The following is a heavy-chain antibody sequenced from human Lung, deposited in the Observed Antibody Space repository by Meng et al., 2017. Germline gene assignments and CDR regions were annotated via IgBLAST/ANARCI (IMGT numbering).Heavy chain of an antibody. CDR1: GFTVTYHG. Sequence: EVQVVESGGGLSPPGVSLGLSFAASGFTVTYHGMHWVRQGPGKVLVWVSRINRDGTKPTYAASVKGRFTISRDNAKNTLYLQMNNLRAEDTAFYYCTNDRLNHWGQGALVTVSS. CDR3: TNDRLNH. V-gene: IGHV3-74*01. J-gene: IGHJ1*01. D-gene: IGHD1-1*01. CDR2: INRDGTKP.